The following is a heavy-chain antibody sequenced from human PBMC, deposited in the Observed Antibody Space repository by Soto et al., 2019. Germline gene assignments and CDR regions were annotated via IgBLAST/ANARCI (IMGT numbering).Heavy chain of an antibody. CDR1: GGSFSGYY. J-gene: IGHJ6*03. CDR2: IYHSGST. Sequence: SETLSLTCAVYGGSFSGYYWSWIRQPPGKGLEWIGDIYHSGSTNYNPSLKSRVTISVDTSKNQFSLKLSSVTAADTAVYYCARGSSYYYMDVWGKGTTVTVSS. V-gene: IGHV4-59*01. CDR3: ARGSSYYYMDV.